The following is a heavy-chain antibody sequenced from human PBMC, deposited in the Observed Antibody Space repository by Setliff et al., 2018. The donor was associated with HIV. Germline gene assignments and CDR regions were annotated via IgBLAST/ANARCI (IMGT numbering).Heavy chain of an antibody. V-gene: IGHV4-59*08. J-gene: IGHJ4*02. Sequence: PSETLSLTCTVSGSSINNYYWNWIRQAPGKGLEWIGYFYYSGTTDYNPSLKSRATISVDKSKYQFSLRLRSVTAADTAVYYCARGMMYATTSKFDFWGQGTLVTSPQ. D-gene: IGHD2-8*01. CDR3: ARGMMYATTSKFDF. CDR1: GSSINNYY. CDR2: FYYSGTT.